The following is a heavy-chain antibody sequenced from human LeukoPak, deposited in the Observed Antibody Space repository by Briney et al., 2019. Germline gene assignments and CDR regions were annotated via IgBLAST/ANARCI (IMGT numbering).Heavy chain of an antibody. CDR2: IRYDGSNK. V-gene: IGHV3-30*02. Sequence: GGSLRLSCAASGFPFSSYGMHWVRQAPGKGLEWVAFIRYDGSNKYYADSVKGRFTISRDNSKNTLYLQMNSLRAEDTAVYYCAKVPTYYYYMDVWGKGTTVTVSS. J-gene: IGHJ6*03. CDR3: AKVPTYYYYMDV. CDR1: GFPFSSYG.